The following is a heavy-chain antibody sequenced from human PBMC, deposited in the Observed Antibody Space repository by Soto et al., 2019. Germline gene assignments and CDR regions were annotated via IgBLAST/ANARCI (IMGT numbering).Heavy chain of an antibody. J-gene: IGHJ5*02. Sequence: ASVKVSCKTSGYTFSNYGITWVRQAPGQPLEWLGWISIYSYGTNYAQKFQGRVSMTTDTSTTTAYMELRSLRSDDTAVYYCARVVPGAEAWFGPWGQGTLVTVSS. D-gene: IGHD2-2*01. V-gene: IGHV1-18*01. CDR3: ARVVPGAEAWFGP. CDR1: GYTFSNYG. CDR2: ISIYSYGT.